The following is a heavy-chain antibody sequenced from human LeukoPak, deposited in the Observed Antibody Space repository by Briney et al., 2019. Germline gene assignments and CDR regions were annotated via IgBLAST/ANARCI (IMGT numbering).Heavy chain of an antibody. D-gene: IGHD5-24*01. CDR1: GGSISSGSYY. J-gene: IGHJ4*02. CDR3: ARRGDGYNGPNFDY. Sequence: SQTLSLTCTVSGGSISSGSYYWSWIRQPAGKGLEWIGRIYTSGSTNYNPSLKSRVTMSVDTSKNQFSLKLSSVTAADTAVYYCARRGDGYNGPNFDYWGQGTLVTVSS. V-gene: IGHV4-61*02. CDR2: IYTSGST.